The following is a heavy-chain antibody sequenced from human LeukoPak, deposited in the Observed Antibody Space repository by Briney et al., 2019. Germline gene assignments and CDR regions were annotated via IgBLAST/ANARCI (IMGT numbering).Heavy chain of an antibody. D-gene: IGHD6-13*01. V-gene: IGHV3-11*01. CDR1: GFTFSDYY. CDR3: ARDARARYSSSWYWEY. Sequence: GGSLRLSCAASGFTFSDYYMSWIRQAPGKGLEWVSYISSSGSTIYYADSVKGRFTISRDNAKNSLYLQMNSLRAEDTAVYYCARDARARYSSSWYWEYWGQGTLVTVSS. J-gene: IGHJ4*02. CDR2: ISSSGSTI.